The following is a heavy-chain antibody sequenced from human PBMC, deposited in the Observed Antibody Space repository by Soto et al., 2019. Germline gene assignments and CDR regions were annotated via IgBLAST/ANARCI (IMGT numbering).Heavy chain of an antibody. CDR3: AHRLPGPSGYDV. D-gene: IGHD6-13*01. J-gene: IGHJ6*02. V-gene: IGHV2-5*01. Sequence: SGPTLVNPTQTLTLTFTFSGFSLTSFLVCVGWIRQPPGEALEWLALIYWNDEQYYNPSLRNRLTITRDTSKNQVVLTMTNMDPVDTATYYCAHRLPGPSGYDVWGQGTTITVSS. CDR1: GFSLTSFLVC. CDR2: IYWNDEQ.